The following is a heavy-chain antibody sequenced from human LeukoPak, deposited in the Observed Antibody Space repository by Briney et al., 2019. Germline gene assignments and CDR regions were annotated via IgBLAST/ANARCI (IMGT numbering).Heavy chain of an antibody. Sequence: GGSLRLSCTASGITLRNSAINWVRQAPGKGLEWVGFITSNSNGATAEYATSVNGRFSISRDDSTSIAYLQMNSLKSEDTGVYYCSFATSGWKPTLDYWGRGSPVTVSS. D-gene: IGHD6-19*01. CDR1: GITLRNSA. CDR2: ITSNSNGATA. V-gene: IGHV3-49*04. CDR3: SFATSGWKPTLDY. J-gene: IGHJ4*02.